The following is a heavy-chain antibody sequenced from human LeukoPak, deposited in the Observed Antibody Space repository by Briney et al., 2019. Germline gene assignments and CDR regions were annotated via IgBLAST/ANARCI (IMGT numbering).Heavy chain of an antibody. J-gene: IGHJ3*02. D-gene: IGHD5-18*01. V-gene: IGHV3-30*02. CDR3: AKDLGEGAYSYGWDAFDI. Sequence: GGSLRLSCAASGFTFSSYGMHWVRQAPGKGLEWVAVIRYDGSNKYYADSVKGRFTISRDNSKNTLYLQMNSLRAEDTAVYYCAKDLGEGAYSYGWDAFDIWGQGTMVTVSS. CDR1: GFTFSSYG. CDR2: IRYDGSNK.